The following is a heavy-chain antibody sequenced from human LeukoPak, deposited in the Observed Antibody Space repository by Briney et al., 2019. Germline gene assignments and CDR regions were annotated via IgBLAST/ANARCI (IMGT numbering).Heavy chain of an antibody. CDR3: ARHCSGCPKPFDY. CDR2: ICYSGST. D-gene: IGHD6-19*01. CDR1: GFSFTSYA. V-gene: IGHV4-39*01. J-gene: IGHJ4*02. Sequence: GSLRLSCSASGFSFTSYAMNWVRQAPGKGLEWIGSICYSGSTYYNPSLKSRVTISVDTSKNQFSLKLSSVTAADTAVYYCARHCSGCPKPFDYWGQGTLVTVSS.